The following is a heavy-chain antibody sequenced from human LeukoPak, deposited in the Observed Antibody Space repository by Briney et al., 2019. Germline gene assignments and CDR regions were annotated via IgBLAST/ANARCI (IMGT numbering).Heavy chain of an antibody. Sequence: GASVKVSCKASGYTFTSYYIHWVRQAPGQGLEWMGIINPSGGSTNYAQEFQGRVTMTRDMSTSTVHMELSSLRSEGTAVYYCARSGWSRTGWFDPWGQGTLVTVSS. CDR1: GYTFTSYY. CDR3: ARSGWSRTGWFDP. J-gene: IGHJ5*01. CDR2: INPSGGST. D-gene: IGHD6-19*01. V-gene: IGHV1-46*01.